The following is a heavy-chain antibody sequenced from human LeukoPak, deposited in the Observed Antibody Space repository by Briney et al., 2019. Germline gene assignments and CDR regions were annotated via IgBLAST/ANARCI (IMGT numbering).Heavy chain of an antibody. Sequence: GRSLRLSCAASGFTFSSYAMSWVRQAPGKGLAWVSAISGSGGSTYYADSVKGRFTISRDNSKNTLYLQMNSLRAEDTAVYYCAKDLTAMVTPFDYWGQGTLVTVSS. CDR1: GFTFSSYA. CDR2: ISGSGGST. D-gene: IGHD5-18*01. V-gene: IGHV3-23*01. J-gene: IGHJ4*02. CDR3: AKDLTAMVTPFDY.